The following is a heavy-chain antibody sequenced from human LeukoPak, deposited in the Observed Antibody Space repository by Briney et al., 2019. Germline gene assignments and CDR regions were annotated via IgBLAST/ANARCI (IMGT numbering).Heavy chain of an antibody. D-gene: IGHD6-13*01. CDR1: GGSFSDYY. CDR2: INHSGST. V-gene: IGHV4-34*01. CDR3: TSSSWYRLYMDV. J-gene: IGHJ6*03. Sequence: PSETLSLTCAVYGGSFSDYYWSWIRQPPGKGLEWIGEINHSGSTNYNPSLKSRVTISVDTSKNQFSLKLSSVTAADTAVYYCTSSSWYRLYMDVWGKGTTVTVSS.